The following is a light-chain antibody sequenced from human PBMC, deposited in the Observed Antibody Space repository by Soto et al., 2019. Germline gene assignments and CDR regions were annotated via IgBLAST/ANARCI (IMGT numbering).Light chain of an antibody. V-gene: IGLV2-8*01. CDR1: SRDVGGYEY. Sequence: QSALTQPPSASGSPGQSGTISCTGTSRDVGGYEYVSWYQQHPGKAPKLIIYHVTKRPSGVPDRFPASKSGNTASLTVSGLQAEALADYYCAAYAGSSFYVFGTGTKVTVL. CDR2: HVT. J-gene: IGLJ1*01. CDR3: AAYAGSSFYV.